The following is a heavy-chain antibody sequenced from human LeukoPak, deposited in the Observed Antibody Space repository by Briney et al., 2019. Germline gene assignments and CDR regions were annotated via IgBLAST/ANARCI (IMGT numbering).Heavy chain of an antibody. D-gene: IGHD6-13*01. Sequence: GGSLRLSCATSAFTSSSYWMTWVRQTAGKGLEWVAHISQDGSEKYYVDSVTGRFTISRDNAKNSLYLQMNSLTADDTAVYFCARDREGSSWYDFWGQGTLVTVSS. CDR3: ARDREGSSWYDF. CDR2: ISQDGSEK. V-gene: IGHV3-7*04. CDR1: AFTSSSYW. J-gene: IGHJ5*01.